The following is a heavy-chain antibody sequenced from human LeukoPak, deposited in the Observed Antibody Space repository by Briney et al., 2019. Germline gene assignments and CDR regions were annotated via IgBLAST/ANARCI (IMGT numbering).Heavy chain of an antibody. CDR2: IKQDGSEK. J-gene: IGHJ4*02. CDR1: GFTFSSYW. D-gene: IGHD3-10*01. CDR3: ARAVRYYYGSGTIFDY. V-gene: IGHV3-7*01. Sequence: GGSLRLSCAASGFTFSSYWMSWVRQAPGRGLEWVANIKQDGSEKYYVGSVKGRFTISRDNAKNSLYLQMNSLRAEDTAVYYCARAVRYYYGSGTIFDYWGQGTLVTVSS.